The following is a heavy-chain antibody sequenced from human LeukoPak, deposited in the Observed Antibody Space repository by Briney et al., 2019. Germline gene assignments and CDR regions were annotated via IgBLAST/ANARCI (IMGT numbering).Heavy chain of an antibody. J-gene: IGHJ4*02. Sequence: PGGSLRLSCAASGFTFSSYSMNCVRQAPGKGLEWVSSISSSSSYIYYADSVKGRFTISRDNAKNSLYLQMNSLRAEDTAVYYCARDMSGHFDYWGQGTLVTVSS. CDR2: ISSSSSYI. CDR1: GFTFSSYS. CDR3: ARDMSGHFDY. D-gene: IGHD3-10*02. V-gene: IGHV3-21*01.